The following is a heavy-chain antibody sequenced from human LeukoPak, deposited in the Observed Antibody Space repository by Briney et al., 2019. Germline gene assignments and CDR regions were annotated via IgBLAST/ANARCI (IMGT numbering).Heavy chain of an antibody. D-gene: IGHD6-19*01. J-gene: IGHJ4*02. CDR3: ARTAYDLRGQSLVPGLDS. Sequence: PGGSLRLSCEASGFTLSSSGMNWVRQAPGKGLEWVSYIGNIISTTHYADPVRGRFTVSRDDAKSSLYLQMSSLRVEDTAVYYCARTAYDLRGQSLVPGLDSWGQGTLVTVSS. CDR2: IGNIISTT. V-gene: IGHV3-48*04. CDR1: GFTLSSSG.